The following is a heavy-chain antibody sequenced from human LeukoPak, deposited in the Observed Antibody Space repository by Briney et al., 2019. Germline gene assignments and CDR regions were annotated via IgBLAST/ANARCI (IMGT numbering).Heavy chain of an antibody. J-gene: IGHJ3*02. D-gene: IGHD2-2*01. CDR3: ATSYCSSTSCSYRSAFDI. Sequence: ASVKVSCKVSGYTLTELSMHWVRQAPGKGLEWMGGFDPEDGETIYAQKFQGRVTMTEYTSTDTAYMELSSLRSEDTAVYYCATSYCSSTSCSYRSAFDIWGQGTMVTVPS. CDR1: GYTLTELS. V-gene: IGHV1-24*01. CDR2: FDPEDGET.